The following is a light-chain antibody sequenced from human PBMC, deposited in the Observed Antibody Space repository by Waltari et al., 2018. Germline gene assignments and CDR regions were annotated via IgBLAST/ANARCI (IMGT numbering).Light chain of an antibody. Sequence: EIVLTQSPGTLSLSPGAGATVSCRASQSVSSTYLAWYQHKPGQAPRLLIYGASKRATGTPDRFSGSGSGTDFTLTISRLETEDFAVYYCQHYGTSSYTFGQGTKLEIK. CDR1: QSVSSTY. CDR2: GAS. J-gene: IGKJ2*01. V-gene: IGKV3-20*01. CDR3: QHYGTSSYT.